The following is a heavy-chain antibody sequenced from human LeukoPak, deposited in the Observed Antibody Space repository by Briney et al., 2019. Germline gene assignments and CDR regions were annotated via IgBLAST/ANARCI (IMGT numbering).Heavy chain of an antibody. CDR3: ARGPNGGWYYFDY. CDR1: GGSFSGYY. J-gene: IGHJ4*02. CDR2: INNSGST. D-gene: IGHD6-19*01. V-gene: IGHV4-34*01. Sequence: SETLSLTCAVYGGSFSGYYWSWIRQPPGKGLEWIGEINNSGSTNYNPSLKSRVIISVDTSKNQFSLKLSSVTAADTAVYYCARGPNGGWYYFDYWGQGTLVTVSS.